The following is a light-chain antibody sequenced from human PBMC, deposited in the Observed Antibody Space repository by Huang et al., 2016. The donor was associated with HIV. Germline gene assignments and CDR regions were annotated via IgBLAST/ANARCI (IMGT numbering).Light chain of an antibody. V-gene: IGKV6-21*01. J-gene: IGKJ1*01. Sequence: EVVLTQSPDFQSVTPKEKVTITCRASQSIGSGLHWYQHKPDQSPKLLMKYASQSCSGVPSKFSGSGYGTGFTLTIKSLEAEDATTCYCHQSSSLPQATFGQGTK. CDR3: HQSSSLPQAT. CDR1: QSIGSG. CDR2: YAS.